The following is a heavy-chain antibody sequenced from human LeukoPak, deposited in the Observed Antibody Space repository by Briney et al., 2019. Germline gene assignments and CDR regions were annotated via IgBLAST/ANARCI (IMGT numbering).Heavy chain of an antibody. CDR1: GFSFSSYE. J-gene: IGHJ4*02. CDR3: ARVTLTGYYAFDY. CDR2: ITSSGSTI. Sequence: GGSLRLSCAASGFSFSSYEMNWVRQAPGKGLEWVSYITSSGSTIYYADSVKGRFTISRDNAKNSLYLQMNSLRAEDTAVYYCARVTLTGYYAFDYWGQGTLVTVSS. V-gene: IGHV3-48*03. D-gene: IGHD3-9*01.